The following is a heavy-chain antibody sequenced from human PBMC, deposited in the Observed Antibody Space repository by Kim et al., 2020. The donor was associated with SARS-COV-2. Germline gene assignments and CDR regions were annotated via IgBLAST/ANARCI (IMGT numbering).Heavy chain of an antibody. CDR1: GGSISPISSSSSYY. J-gene: IGHJ4*02. D-gene: IGHD6-13*01. CDR2: VYHSGTT. Sequence: SETLSLTCTVSGGSISPISSSSSYYWGWIRQSPGKGLEWIGSVYHSGTTYYNPSLKSRITISVDTSKNKFSLKLSSVTAADTAVYYCARLQSSSWYFDYWGQGTLVTVSS. V-gene: IGHV4-39*01. CDR3: ARLQSSSWYFDY.